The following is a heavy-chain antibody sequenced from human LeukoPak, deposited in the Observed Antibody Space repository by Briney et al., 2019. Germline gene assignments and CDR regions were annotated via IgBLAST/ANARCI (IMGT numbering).Heavy chain of an antibody. CDR1: GFTFSSYW. J-gene: IGHJ4*02. Sequence: PGGSLRLSCAASGFTFSSYWMHWVRQAPGNGLVWVSRISGDGSRTSYADSVKGRFTISRDNAKNTLYLQMNSLRDEDTAVYYCARDRGYCIDCWGQGTLVTVSS. CDR3: ARDRGYCIDC. V-gene: IGHV3-74*01. D-gene: IGHD2-15*01. CDR2: ISGDGSRT.